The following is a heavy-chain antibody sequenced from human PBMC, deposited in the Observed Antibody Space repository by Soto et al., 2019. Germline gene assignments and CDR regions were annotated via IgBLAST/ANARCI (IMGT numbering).Heavy chain of an antibody. CDR3: AISVPRGWYSSSTRFGMDV. Sequence: SETLSLTCAVYGGSFSGYYWSWIRQPPGKGLEWIGEINHSGSTNYNPSLKSRVTISVDTSKNQFSLKLSSVTAADTAVYYCAISVPRGWYSSSTRFGMDVLGQATTVT. D-gene: IGHD6-13*01. V-gene: IGHV4-34*01. CDR1: GGSFSGYY. CDR2: INHSGST. J-gene: IGHJ6*02.